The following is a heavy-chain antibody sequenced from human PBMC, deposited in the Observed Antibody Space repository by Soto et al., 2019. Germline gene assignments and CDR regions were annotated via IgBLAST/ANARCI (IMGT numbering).Heavy chain of an antibody. Sequence: PGESLKISCKGSGYSFTSYWIGWVRQMPGKGLEWMGIIYPGDSDTRYSPSFQGQATISADKSISTAYLQWSSLKASDTAMYYCARVPAAKNGYYYYGMDVWGQGTTVTVSS. CDR3: ARVPAAKNGYYYYGMDV. V-gene: IGHV5-51*01. CDR2: IYPGDSDT. D-gene: IGHD2-2*01. J-gene: IGHJ6*02. CDR1: GYSFTSYW.